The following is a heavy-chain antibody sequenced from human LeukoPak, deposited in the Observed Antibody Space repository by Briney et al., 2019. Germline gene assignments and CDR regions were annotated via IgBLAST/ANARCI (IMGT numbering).Heavy chain of an antibody. V-gene: IGHV4-30-2*01. J-gene: IGHJ4*02. CDR3: ASQKSSFDY. CDR1: GGSISSGGYS. CDR2: IYHSGST. Sequence: SETLSLTCAVSGGSISSGGYSWRWIRQPPGKGLEWIGYIYHSGSTYYNPSLKSRVTISVDRSKNQFSLKLSSVTAADTAVYYCASQKSSFDYWGQGTLVTVSS.